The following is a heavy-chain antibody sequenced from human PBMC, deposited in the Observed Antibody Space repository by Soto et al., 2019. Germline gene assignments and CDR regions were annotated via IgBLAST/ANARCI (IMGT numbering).Heavy chain of an antibody. CDR1: GFTFSNYA. Sequence: EVQLLESGGGLVQPGGSLRLSCATSGFTFSNYAMSWVRQAPGKGLEWVSTISSGGTTPYYTDSVKGRFTISRDNSKNTLYLQMSSLRAEDTAVYYCAKASYASSWYRLFDYWGQGTLVTVSS. D-gene: IGHD6-13*01. J-gene: IGHJ4*02. CDR2: ISSGGTTP. CDR3: AKASYASSWYRLFDY. V-gene: IGHV3-23*01.